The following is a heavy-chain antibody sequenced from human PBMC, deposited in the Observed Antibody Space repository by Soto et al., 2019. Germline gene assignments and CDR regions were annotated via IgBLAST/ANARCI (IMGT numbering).Heavy chain of an antibody. J-gene: IGHJ6*03. V-gene: IGHV1-8*01. CDR2: MNPNSGNT. CDR3: ARAAPSTECSGGSCYLYYYYYMDV. CDR1: GYTFTSYD. D-gene: IGHD2-15*01. Sequence: QVQLVQSGAEVKKPGASVKVSCKASGYTFTSYDINWVRQATGQGLEWMGWMNPNSGNTGYAQKFQGRVTMTRNTSISTAYMELSSLRSEDTAVYYCARAAPSTECSGGSCYLYYYYYMDVWGKGTTVTVSS.